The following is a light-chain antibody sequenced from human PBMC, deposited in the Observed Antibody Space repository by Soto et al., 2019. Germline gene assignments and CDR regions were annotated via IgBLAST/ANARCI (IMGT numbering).Light chain of an antibody. Sequence: QTVVTQGPSLTVSPGGTVTLTCASSTGAVTSGYYPNWFQQKPGQAPRSLIYSTSNNHSWTPARFSGSLLGGKAALTLSGVQPEDEAEYYCLLYYGGAQLVFGGGTKLTVL. V-gene: IGLV7-43*01. CDR3: LLYYGGAQLV. CDR2: STS. J-gene: IGLJ2*01. CDR1: TGAVTSGYY.